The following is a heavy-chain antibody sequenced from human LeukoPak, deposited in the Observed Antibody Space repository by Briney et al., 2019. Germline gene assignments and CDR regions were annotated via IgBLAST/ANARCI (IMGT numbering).Heavy chain of an antibody. CDR3: ATGQLLFSTLGWFDP. D-gene: IGHD2-2*01. CDR1: GYTLTELS. V-gene: IGHV1-24*01. J-gene: IGHJ5*02. Sequence: ASVKVSCMVSGYTLTELSMHWVRQAPGKGLEWMGGFDPEDGETIYAQKFQGRVTMTEDTSTDTAYMELSSLRSEDTAVYYCATGQLLFSTLGWFDPWGQGTLVTVSS. CDR2: FDPEDGET.